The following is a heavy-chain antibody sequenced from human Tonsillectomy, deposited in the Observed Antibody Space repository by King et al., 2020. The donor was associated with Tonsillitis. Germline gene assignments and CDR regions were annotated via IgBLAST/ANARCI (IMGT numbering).Heavy chain of an antibody. J-gene: IGHJ2*01. CDR1: GGSISSSSYY. D-gene: IGHD3-22*01. V-gene: IGHV4-39*01. CDR3: ASNYYDSSGSYWYFDL. Sequence: QLQESGPGLVKPSETLSLTCTVSGGSISSSSYYWGWIRQPPGKGLEWIGSSYYSGSTYYNPSLKSRVTISVDTSKNQFSLKLSSVTAADTAVYYCASNYYDSSGSYWYFDLWGRGTLVTVSS. CDR2: SYYSGST.